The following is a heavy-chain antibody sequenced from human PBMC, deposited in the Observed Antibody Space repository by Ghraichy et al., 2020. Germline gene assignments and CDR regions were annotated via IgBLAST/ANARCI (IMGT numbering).Heavy chain of an antibody. CDR2: IYYSGST. D-gene: IGHD4-17*01. CDR1: GGSISSGGYY. Sequence: SETLSLTCTVSGGSISSGGYYWSWIRQHPGKGLEWIGYIYYSGSTYYNPSLKSRVTISVDTSKNQFSLKLSSVTAADTAVYYCARVSGDYVLDYYYGMDVLGQGTTVTVSS. V-gene: IGHV4-31*03. J-gene: IGHJ6*02. CDR3: ARVSGDYVLDYYYGMDV.